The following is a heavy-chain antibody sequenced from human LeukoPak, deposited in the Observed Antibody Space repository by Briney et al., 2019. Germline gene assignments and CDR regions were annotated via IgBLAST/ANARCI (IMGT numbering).Heavy chain of an antibody. CDR1: GYTFTSYH. Sequence: VSVKVSCKASGYTFTSYHINWVRQATGQGLEWMGWMDPNSGNRDYAPKFQGRVTMTRNTSISTAYMELSSLRSEDTAVYYCARDPNPPAFDIWGQGTMVTVSS. V-gene: IGHV1-8*01. CDR3: ARDPNPPAFDI. CDR2: MDPNSGNR. J-gene: IGHJ3*02.